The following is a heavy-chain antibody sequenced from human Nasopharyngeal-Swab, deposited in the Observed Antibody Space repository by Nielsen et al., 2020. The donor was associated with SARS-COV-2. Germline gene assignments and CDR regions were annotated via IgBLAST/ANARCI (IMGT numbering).Heavy chain of an antibody. CDR2: INHSGST. J-gene: IGHJ4*02. D-gene: IGHD3-16*01. Sequence: SKTLSLTCAVYGGSFSGYYWSWIRQPPRKGLEWIGEINHSGSTYYNPSLKSRVTISVDTSKNQFSLKLSSVTAADTAVYYCASSLGEFQAADYWGQGTLVTVSS. CDR3: ASSLGEFQAADY. CDR1: GGSFSGYY. V-gene: IGHV4-34*01.